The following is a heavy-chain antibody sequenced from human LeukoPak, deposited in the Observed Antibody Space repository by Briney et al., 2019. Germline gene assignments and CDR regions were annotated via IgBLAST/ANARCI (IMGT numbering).Heavy chain of an antibody. CDR2: IYHSGST. J-gene: IGHJ3*02. V-gene: IGHV4-30-2*01. Sequence: SETLSLTCAVSGGSISSGGYSWSWIRQPPGKGLEWIGYIYHSGSTYYNPSLKSRATISVDRSKNQFSLKLSSVTAADTAVYYCATMAPYYDFWSGYPRGGAFDIWGQGTMVTVSS. D-gene: IGHD3-3*01. CDR1: GGSISSGGYS. CDR3: ATMAPYYDFWSGYPRGGAFDI.